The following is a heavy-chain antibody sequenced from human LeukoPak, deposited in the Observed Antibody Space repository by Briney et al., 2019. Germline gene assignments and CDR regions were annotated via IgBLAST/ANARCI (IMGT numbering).Heavy chain of an antibody. J-gene: IGHJ4*02. CDR1: GGSISSYY. CDR3: ARARITTFLD. CDR2: IYYSGST. V-gene: IGHV4-59*01. Sequence: SETLSLTCTVSGGSISSYYWSWIRQPPGKGLEWIGYIYYSGSTNYNPSLKSRVTISVDTSKNQFSLKLSSVTAADTAVFYCARARITTFLDGGQGTLVTVSS. D-gene: IGHD3-3*01.